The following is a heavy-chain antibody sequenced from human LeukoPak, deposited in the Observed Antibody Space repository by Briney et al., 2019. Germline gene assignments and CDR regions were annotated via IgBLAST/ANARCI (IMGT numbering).Heavy chain of an antibody. D-gene: IGHD2-21*02. Sequence: ASVTVSCKASGYTFTSNGISWVRQAPGQGLEWMGWISAYNGNTNYAQKLQGRVTMTTDTSTSTAYMELRSLRSDDTAVYYCARVNRGDPLDYWGQGALVTVSS. CDR1: GYTFTSNG. CDR2: ISAYNGNT. V-gene: IGHV1-18*01. J-gene: IGHJ4*02. CDR3: ARVNRGDPLDY.